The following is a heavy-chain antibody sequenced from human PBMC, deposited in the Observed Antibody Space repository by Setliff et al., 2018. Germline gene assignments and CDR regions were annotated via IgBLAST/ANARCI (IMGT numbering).Heavy chain of an antibody. CDR3: ARDLGHSSGWYTTSSVVRWDY. D-gene: IGHD6-19*01. V-gene: IGHV1-18*01. Sequence: ASVKVSCKASGYTFTSYGISWVRQAPGQGLEWMGWISAYNGNTNYAQKLQGRVTMTTDTSTSTAYMELRSLRSDDTAVYYCARDLGHSSGWYTTSSVVRWDYWGQGTLVTVSS. J-gene: IGHJ4*02. CDR1: GYTFTSYG. CDR2: ISAYNGNT.